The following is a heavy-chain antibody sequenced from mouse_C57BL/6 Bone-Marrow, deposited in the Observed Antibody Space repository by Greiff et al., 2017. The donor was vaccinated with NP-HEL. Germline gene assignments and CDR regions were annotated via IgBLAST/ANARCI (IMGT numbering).Heavy chain of an antibody. J-gene: IGHJ2*01. CDR1: GYTFTSYG. D-gene: IGHD3-2*02. Sequence: QVQLKESGAELARPGASVKLSCKASGYTFTSYGISWVKQRTGQGLEWIGEIYPRSGNTYYNEKFKGKATLTADKSSSTAYMELRSLTSEDSAVYFCARKTAQARDYFDYWGQGTTLTVSS. CDR2: IYPRSGNT. CDR3: ARKTAQARDYFDY. V-gene: IGHV1-81*01.